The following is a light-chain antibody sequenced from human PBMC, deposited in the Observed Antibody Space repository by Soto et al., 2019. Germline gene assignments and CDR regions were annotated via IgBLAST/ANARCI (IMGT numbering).Light chain of an antibody. CDR3: SSYTSSSTVV. J-gene: IGLJ3*02. Sequence: QSVLTQPASVSGSPGQSITISCTGTSSDVGRYNYVSWYQQHPGKAPKLMIYDVSIRPSGVPDRFSGSKSGNTASLTISGLQAEDEADYYCSSYTSSSTVVFGGGTKLTVL. CDR2: DVS. CDR1: SSDVGRYNY. V-gene: IGLV2-14*03.